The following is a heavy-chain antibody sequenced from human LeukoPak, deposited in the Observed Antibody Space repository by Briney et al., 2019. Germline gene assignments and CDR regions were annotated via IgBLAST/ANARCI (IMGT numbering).Heavy chain of an antibody. CDR2: ISSSGSTI. CDR3: ARSYDSSGYYYDY. Sequence: GGSLRLSCAASGFTFSDYYMSWIRQAPGKGLEWVSYISSSGSTIYYADSVKGRFTISRDNAKNSLYLQMNSLRAEDTAVCYCARSYDSSGYYYDYWGRGTLVTVSS. V-gene: IGHV3-11*01. D-gene: IGHD3-22*01. CDR1: GFTFSDYY. J-gene: IGHJ4*02.